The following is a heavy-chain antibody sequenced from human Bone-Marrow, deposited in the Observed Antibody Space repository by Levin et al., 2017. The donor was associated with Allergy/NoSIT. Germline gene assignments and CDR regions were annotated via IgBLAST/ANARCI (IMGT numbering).Heavy chain of an antibody. Sequence: GGSLRLSCAASGFTFANLGFHWVRQAPGKGLEWLAVISFDGSNDFYADSVKGRFTISRDNSKNTVYLQMNSLRPEDTAVYYCSKLCGFSCIWETGGGPGYFDSWGQGTLVTVSS. V-gene: IGHV3-30*18. CDR3: SKLCGFSCIWETGGGPGYFDS. D-gene: IGHD1-14*01. J-gene: IGHJ4*02. CDR2: ISFDGSND. CDR1: GFTFANLG.